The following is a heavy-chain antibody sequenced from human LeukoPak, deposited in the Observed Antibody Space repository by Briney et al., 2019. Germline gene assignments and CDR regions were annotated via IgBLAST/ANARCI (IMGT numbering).Heavy chain of an antibody. Sequence: PGRSLRLSCAASGFTFSSYGMHWVRQAPGKGLQPVAVISYDGSNKYYADSVNGRFTISRDNSKNTLYLQMNSLRAEDTAVSSCARDHSPNQWLVPDYWGQGTLVTVSS. CDR1: GFTFSSYG. J-gene: IGHJ4*02. CDR3: ARDHSPNQWLVPDY. V-gene: IGHV3-33*05. CDR2: ISYDGSNK. D-gene: IGHD6-19*01.